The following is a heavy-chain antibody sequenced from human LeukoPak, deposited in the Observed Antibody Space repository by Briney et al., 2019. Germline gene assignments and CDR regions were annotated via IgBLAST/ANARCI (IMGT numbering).Heavy chain of an antibody. J-gene: IGHJ4*02. V-gene: IGHV4-34*01. CDR1: GGSFSGYY. Sequence: SETLSLTCAVYGGSFSGYYWSWIRQPPGKGLEWIGEINHSGSTNYNPSLKSRVTISVDTSKNQFSLKLSSVTAADTAVYYCARKTYYYDSSGYSEDDYWGQGTLVTVSS. CDR3: ARKTYYYDSSGYSEDDY. D-gene: IGHD3-22*01. CDR2: INHSGST.